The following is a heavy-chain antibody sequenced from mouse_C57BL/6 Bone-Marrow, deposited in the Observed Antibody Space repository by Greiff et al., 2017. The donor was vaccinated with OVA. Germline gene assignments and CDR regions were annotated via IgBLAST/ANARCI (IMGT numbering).Heavy chain of an antibody. CDR1: GFTFSSYA. CDR2: ISSGGDYI. CDR3: TRLDWYFDV. Sequence: EVQLVESGAGLVKPGGSLKLSCAASGFTFSSYAMSWVRQTPEKRLEWVAYISSGGDYIYYADAVKGRFTISRDNARNTLYLQMSSLKSEDTAMYYCTRLDWYFDVWGTGTTVTVSS. J-gene: IGHJ1*03. V-gene: IGHV5-9-1*02.